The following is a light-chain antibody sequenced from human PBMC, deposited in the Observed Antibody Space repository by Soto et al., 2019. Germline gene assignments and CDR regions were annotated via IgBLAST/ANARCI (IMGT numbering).Light chain of an antibody. CDR3: TSYAGSNIWV. J-gene: IGLJ3*02. CDR2: EVS. CDR1: SSDVGAYNY. Sequence: QSVLTQPPSASGSPGQSVTISCTGTSSDVGAYNYVSWYQQYPGKAPKLMIYEVSKRPSGVPDRFSGSKSGKTASLTVSGLQPDDEADYYCTSYAGSNIWVFGGGTKVTVL. V-gene: IGLV2-8*01.